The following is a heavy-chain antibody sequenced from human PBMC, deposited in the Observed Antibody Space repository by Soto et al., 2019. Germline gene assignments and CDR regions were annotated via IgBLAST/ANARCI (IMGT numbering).Heavy chain of an antibody. Sequence: QVQLQQWGAGLLRPSETLSLTCAVYGGSFSGYYWSWIRQSPGKGLEWIGQINHSGSPNYNPSLKSRLTLSVDTSKNQFSPKLGRVAAADTAVYFCARGHENCCRMEVWGQGTTVTVCS. CDR2: INHSGSP. J-gene: IGHJ6*02. CDR3: ARGHENCCRMEV. V-gene: IGHV4-34*01. D-gene: IGHD2-21*02. CDR1: GGSFSGYY.